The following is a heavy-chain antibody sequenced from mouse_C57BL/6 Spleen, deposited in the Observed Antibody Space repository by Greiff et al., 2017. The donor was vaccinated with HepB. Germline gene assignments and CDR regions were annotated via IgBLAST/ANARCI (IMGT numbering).Heavy chain of an antibody. CDR3: ARSGTGKDYFDY. CDR2: IDPSDSET. J-gene: IGHJ2*01. D-gene: IGHD4-1*01. Sequence: QVQLQQPGAELVRPGSSVKLSCKASGYTFTSYWMHWVKQRPIQGLEWIGNIDPSDSETHYNQKFKDKATLTVDKSSSTAYMQLSSLTSEDSAVYYCARSGTGKDYFDYWGQGTTLTVSS. V-gene: IGHV1-52*01. CDR1: GYTFTSYW.